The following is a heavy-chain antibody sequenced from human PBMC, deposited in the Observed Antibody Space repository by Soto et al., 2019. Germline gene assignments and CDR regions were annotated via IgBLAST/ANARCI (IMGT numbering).Heavy chain of an antibody. CDR2: IYYSGST. V-gene: IGHV4-39*01. D-gene: IGHD2-15*01. Sequence: QLQLQESGPGLVKPSETLSLTCTVSGGSISSSSYYWGWIRQPPGKGLEWIGSIYYSGSTYYNPSLKSRVTXXVXTXXTQFSLKLSSVTAADTAVYYCARGYCSGGSCPPDYWGQGTLVTVSS. CDR3: ARGYCSGGSCPPDY. J-gene: IGHJ4*02. CDR1: GGSISSSSYY.